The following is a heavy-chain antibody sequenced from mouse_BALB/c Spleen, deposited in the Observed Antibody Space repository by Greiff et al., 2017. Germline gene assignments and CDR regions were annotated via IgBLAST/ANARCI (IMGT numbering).Heavy chain of an antibody. J-gene: IGHJ3*01. D-gene: IGHD2-2*01. CDR2: ISSGGST. V-gene: IGHV5-6-5*01. CDR3: ARGYYGYDGRAWFAY. Sequence: EVHLVESGGGLVKPGGSLKLSCAASGFTFSSYAMSWVRQTPEKRLEWVASISSGGSTYYPDSVKGRFTISRDNARNILYLQMSSLRSEDTAMYYCARGYYGYDGRAWFAYWGQGTLVTVSA. CDR1: GFTFSSYA.